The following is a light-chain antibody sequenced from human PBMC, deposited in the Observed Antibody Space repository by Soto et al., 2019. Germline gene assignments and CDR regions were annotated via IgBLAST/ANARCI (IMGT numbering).Light chain of an antibody. CDR3: SSYTSSSLYV. V-gene: IGLV2-14*01. Sequence: QSALTQPASVSGSPGQSITISCTGTSSDVGGYNYVSWYQQHPGKAPKLMVYEVSNRPSGVSNRFSGCKSGNTASLTISGLQAEDEADYYCSSYTSSSLYVFGTGTKVTV. CDR2: EVS. CDR1: SSDVGGYNY. J-gene: IGLJ1*01.